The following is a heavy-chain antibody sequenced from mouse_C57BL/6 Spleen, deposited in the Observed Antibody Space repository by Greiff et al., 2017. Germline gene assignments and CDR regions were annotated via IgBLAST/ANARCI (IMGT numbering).Heavy chain of an antibody. D-gene: IGHD1-1*01. CDR1: GYAFSSYW. V-gene: IGHV1-80*01. J-gene: IGHJ1*03. CDR2: IYPGDGDP. CDR3: ARYHYGSSYWYFDV. Sequence: LVESGAELVKPGASVKISCKASGYAFSSYWMNWVKQRPGKGLEWIGQIYPGDGDPNYNGKFKGKATLTADNSSSTAYMQLSSLTSEDAAVYFCARYHYGSSYWYFDVWGTGTTVTVSS.